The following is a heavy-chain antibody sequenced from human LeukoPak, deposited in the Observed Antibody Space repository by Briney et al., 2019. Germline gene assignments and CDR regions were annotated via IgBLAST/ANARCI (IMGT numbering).Heavy chain of an antibody. J-gene: IGHJ4*02. CDR1: GFTFSSYS. V-gene: IGHV3-48*04. D-gene: IGHD6-19*01. Sequence: PGGSLRLSCAASGFTFSSYSMNWVRQAPGKGLEWVSYISSSSSTIYYADSVKGRFTISRDNSKNSLYLQMNSLRTEDTALYHCAKDSPWLVQNYWGQGTLVTVSS. CDR3: AKDSPWLVQNY. CDR2: ISSSSSTI.